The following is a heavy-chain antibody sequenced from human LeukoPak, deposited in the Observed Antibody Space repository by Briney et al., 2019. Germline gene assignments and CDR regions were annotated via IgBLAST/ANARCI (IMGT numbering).Heavy chain of an antibody. CDR1: GFTFCDYY. CDR3: ASGQGYCSGGSCYDY. CDR2: ISSSGSTI. J-gene: IGHJ4*02. Sequence: GGSLRLSWAASGFTFCDYYMSWIRQAPGKGLEWVSYISSSGSTIYYADSVKGRFTISRDNAKNSLYLQMNSLRAEDTAVYYCASGQGYCSGGSCYDYWGQGTLVTVSS. V-gene: IGHV3-11*01. D-gene: IGHD2-15*01.